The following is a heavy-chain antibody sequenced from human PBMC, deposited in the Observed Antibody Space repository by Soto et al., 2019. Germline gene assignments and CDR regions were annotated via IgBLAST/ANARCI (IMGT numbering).Heavy chain of an antibody. D-gene: IGHD2-15*01. CDR2: TYYRSKWYN. V-gene: IGHV6-1*01. J-gene: IGHJ6*02. CDR1: GDSVSSNSAA. Sequence: SQTLSLTCAISGDSVSSNSAAWTLIRQSPSRGLEWLGRTYYRSKWYNDYAVSVKSRITINPDTSKNQFSLQLNSVTPEDTAVYYCARFSGYCSGGSCSLTDYYYYGMDVWGQGTTVTVSS. CDR3: ARFSGYCSGGSCSLTDYYYYGMDV.